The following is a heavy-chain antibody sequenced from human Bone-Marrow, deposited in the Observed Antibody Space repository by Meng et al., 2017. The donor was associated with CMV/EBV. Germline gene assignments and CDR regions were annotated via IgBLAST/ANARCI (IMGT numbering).Heavy chain of an antibody. Sequence: GGSLRLSCAASGFTFSTYAMHWVRQAPGKGLEWVAVMSLDGSDKYYADSVKGRFTISRDNSKNTLYLQMNTLRAEDTAVYYCARDFRKLRYHDYWGQ. CDR1: GFTFSTYA. CDR3: ARDFRKLRYHDY. D-gene: IGHD3-9*01. V-gene: IGHV3-30-3*01. J-gene: IGHJ4*02. CDR2: MSLDGSDK.